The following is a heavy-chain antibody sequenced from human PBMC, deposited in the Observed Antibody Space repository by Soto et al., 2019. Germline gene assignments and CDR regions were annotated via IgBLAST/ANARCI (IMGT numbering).Heavy chain of an antibody. Sequence: QVQLVESGGDVVQPGRSLRLSCAASGFTFSSYGMHWVRQAPGKGLEWVAAISYDGSNEYYADSVKGRFTISRDNSKNTLYVQMNSLRAEDTAVYYCAKEVWSGPMDVWGQGTTVTVSS. V-gene: IGHV3-30*18. D-gene: IGHD3-3*01. CDR3: AKEVWSGPMDV. CDR2: ISYDGSNE. CDR1: GFTFSSYG. J-gene: IGHJ6*02.